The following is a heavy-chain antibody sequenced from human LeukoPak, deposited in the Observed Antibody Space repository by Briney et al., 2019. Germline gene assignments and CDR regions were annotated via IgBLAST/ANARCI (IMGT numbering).Heavy chain of an antibody. Sequence: GGSLRLSCAASGFTFSSYAMSWVRQAAGKGLEWVSSISGSGGRTYYADSVKGRFTISRDNSKNTLHLQMNSMRAEDTAIYYCAKIGANVGFWGQGNLVTVSS. CDR3: AKIGANVGF. CDR2: ISGSGGRT. CDR1: GFTFSSYA. D-gene: IGHD4/OR15-4a*01. J-gene: IGHJ4*02. V-gene: IGHV3-23*01.